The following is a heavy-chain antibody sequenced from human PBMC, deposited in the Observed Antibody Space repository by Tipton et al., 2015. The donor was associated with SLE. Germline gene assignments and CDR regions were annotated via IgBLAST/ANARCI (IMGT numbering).Heavy chain of an antibody. CDR3: ARDLAARGGHYFDY. V-gene: IGHV4-34*01. CDR2: INHSGST. J-gene: IGHJ4*02. CDR1: GGSFSGYY. Sequence: TLSLTCAVYGGSFSGYYWSWLRQPPGKGLEWIGEINHSGSTNYNPSLKSRVTISVDTSKNQFSLKLSSVTAADTAVYYCARDLAARGGHYFDYWGQGTLVTVSS. D-gene: IGHD6-6*01.